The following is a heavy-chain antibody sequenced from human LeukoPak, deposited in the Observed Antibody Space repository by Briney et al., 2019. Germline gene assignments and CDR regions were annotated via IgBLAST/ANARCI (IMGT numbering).Heavy chain of an antibody. CDR3: ARSSKRMIVVVPAAILSPFDY. V-gene: IGHV4-38-2*02. CDR1: DYSTRSDSY. J-gene: IGHJ4*02. CDR2: VFHGGKI. Sequence: SETLSLTCTVSDYSTRSDSYWAWIRQPPGKGLEWIGNVFHGGKIFYNPSLKSRVIISIDTSKNQFSLKLNSVTAADTAVYYCARSSKRMIVVVPAAILSPFDYWGQGTLVTVSS. D-gene: IGHD2-2*01.